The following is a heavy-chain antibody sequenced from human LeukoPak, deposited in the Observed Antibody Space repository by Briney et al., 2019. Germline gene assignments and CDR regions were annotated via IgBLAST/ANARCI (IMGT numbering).Heavy chain of an antibody. CDR1: GGSPSSYY. D-gene: IGHD1-26*01. CDR2: IHYSGST. Sequence: PSQTLSLTCMVSGGSPSSYYCSWIRHPPAKGLDWIGYIHYSGSTKYNPSLQSRVTISVDSSKSQFSLNLRSVTAADTAFYYCARHRDGGTYPLDSWGQGTLVTVSS. J-gene: IGHJ4*02. V-gene: IGHV4-59*08. CDR3: ARHRDGGTYPLDS.